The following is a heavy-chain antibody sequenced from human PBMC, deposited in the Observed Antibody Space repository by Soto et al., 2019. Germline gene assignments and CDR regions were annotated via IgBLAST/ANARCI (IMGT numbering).Heavy chain of an antibody. CDR3: ARGPGGFGELSLDY. V-gene: IGHV4-4*07. CDR1: GGSISTYY. D-gene: IGHD3-10*01. Sequence: SETLSLTCSVSGGSISTYYWSLIRQHAGKGLEWIGRIYSGGSTNFNPSLRSRVTVSVDMSKNQFSLKLTSVTAADTAVYYCARGPGGFGELSLDYWGQGTLVTVSS. CDR2: IYSGGST. J-gene: IGHJ4*02.